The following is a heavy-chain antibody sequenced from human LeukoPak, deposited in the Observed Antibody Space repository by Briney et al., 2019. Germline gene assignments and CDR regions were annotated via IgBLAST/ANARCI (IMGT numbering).Heavy chain of an antibody. CDR3: ARVSSSGYGY. V-gene: IGHV3-21*01. D-gene: IGHD3-22*01. CDR2: ISSSSSYI. CDR1: GFTFSSYS. J-gene: IGHJ4*02. Sequence: PGGSLRLSCAASGFTFSSYSMNWVRQAPGKGLEWVSSISSSSSYIYYGDSVKGRFTISRDNAKNSLYLQMKRLRAEDTAVYYCARVSSSGYGYWGQGTLVTVSS.